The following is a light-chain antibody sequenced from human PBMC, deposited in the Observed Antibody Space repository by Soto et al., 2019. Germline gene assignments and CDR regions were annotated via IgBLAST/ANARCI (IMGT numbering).Light chain of an antibody. CDR1: QSVSSSY. J-gene: IGKJ5*01. CDR3: QHYDSSTYT. CDR2: LAS. Sequence: IVLTQSPGTLSLSPGERATLSCRASQSVSSSYLACYQQKPGQAPRLLIYLASSAATVNPGRFSGSGSGTDFTLSTITLEPEDFAVYYCQHYDSSTYTFGQGTRLEIK. V-gene: IGKV3-20*01.